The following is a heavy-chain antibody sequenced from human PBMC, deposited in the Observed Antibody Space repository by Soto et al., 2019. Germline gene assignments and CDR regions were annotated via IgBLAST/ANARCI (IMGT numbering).Heavy chain of an antibody. Sequence: SETLSLTCTVSGGSISSGGYYWSWIRQHPGKGLEWIGYIYYSGSTYYNPSLKSRVTISVDTSKNQFSLKLSSVTAADTAVYYCARVDVLRYFDIDYWGQGTLVTVPQ. J-gene: IGHJ4*02. CDR2: IYYSGST. V-gene: IGHV4-31*03. CDR3: ARVDVLRYFDIDY. CDR1: GGSISSGGYY. D-gene: IGHD3-9*01.